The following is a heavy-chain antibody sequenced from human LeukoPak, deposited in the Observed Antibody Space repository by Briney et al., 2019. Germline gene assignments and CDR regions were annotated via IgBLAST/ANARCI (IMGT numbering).Heavy chain of an antibody. V-gene: IGHV4-39*01. CDR3: ARLYSGYAYFDY. CDR2: IYYSGST. D-gene: IGHD5-12*01. J-gene: IGHJ4*02. Sequence: SETLSLTCTVSGGSISSSSYYWVWIRQPPGKGLEWIGSIYYSGSTYYNPSLKSRVTISVDTSKNQFSLKLSSVTAADTAVYYCARLYSGYAYFDYWGQGTLVTVSS. CDR1: GGSISSSSYY.